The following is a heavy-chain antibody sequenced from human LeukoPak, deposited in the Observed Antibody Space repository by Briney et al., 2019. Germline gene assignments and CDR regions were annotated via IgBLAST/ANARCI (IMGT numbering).Heavy chain of an antibody. CDR3: ARNPGGTSGYYFDY. V-gene: IGHV4-61*02. D-gene: IGHD4-23*01. CDR2: IYTSGST. Sequence: SETLSLTCNVSGGSISSGSYYWSWIRQPAGKGLEWIGRIYTSGSTNYNSSLESRVTISADTSENQFSLKLTSVTAADTAVYYCARNPGGTSGYYFDYWGQGTLVTVSS. CDR1: GGSISSGSYY. J-gene: IGHJ4*02.